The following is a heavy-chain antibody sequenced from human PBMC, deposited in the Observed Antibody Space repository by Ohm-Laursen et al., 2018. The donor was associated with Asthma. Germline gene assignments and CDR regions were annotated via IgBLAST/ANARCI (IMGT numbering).Heavy chain of an antibody. J-gene: IGHJ3*02. D-gene: IGHD3-22*01. CDR1: GGSISSGDYY. CDR2: IYYSGST. CDR3: ATLYYYDSSGYYSDAFDI. V-gene: IGHV4-30-4*01. Sequence: TLSLTCTVSGGSISSGDYYWSWIRQPPGKGLEWIGYIYYSGSTYYNPSLKSRVTISVDTSKNQFSLKLSSVTAADTAVYYCATLYYYDSSGYYSDAFDIWGQGTMVTVSS.